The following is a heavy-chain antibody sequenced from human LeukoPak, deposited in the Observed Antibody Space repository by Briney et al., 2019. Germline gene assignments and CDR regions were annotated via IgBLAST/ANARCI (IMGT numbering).Heavy chain of an antibody. J-gene: IGHJ6*02. V-gene: IGHV1-69*13. CDR3: ARGLASTNFWSGYLDYYYYGMDV. CDR1: GCAFRSYA. CDR2: IIPIFGTA. D-gene: IGHD3-3*01. Sequence: ASLKVSCKASGCAFRSYAISWVRQAPGQGLEWIGGIIPIFGTANYAQKFQGRVTITADESTSTAYMELSSLRSEDTAVYYCARGLASTNFWSGYLDYYYYGMDVWGQGTTVTVSS.